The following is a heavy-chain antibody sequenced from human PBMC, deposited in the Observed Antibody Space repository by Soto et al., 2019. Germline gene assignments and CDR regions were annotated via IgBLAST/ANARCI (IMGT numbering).Heavy chain of an antibody. Sequence: GASVKVSCKASGGTFSSYAISWVRQAPGQGLEWMGGIIPIFGTANYAQKFQGRVTITADESTSTAFMELSSLRSEDTAVYYCARVEFSGESYASGLDYWGQGTLVTVSS. CDR3: ARVEFSGESYASGLDY. CDR1: GGTFSSYA. J-gene: IGHJ4*02. CDR2: IIPIFGTA. V-gene: IGHV1-69*13. D-gene: IGHD2-2*01.